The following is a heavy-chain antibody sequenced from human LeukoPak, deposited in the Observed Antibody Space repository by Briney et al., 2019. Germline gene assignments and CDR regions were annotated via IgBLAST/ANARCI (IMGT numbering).Heavy chain of an antibody. J-gene: IGHJ4*02. Sequence: PGGSLRLSCAASGFTFDDYAMHWVRQAPGKGQEWVALISWEGHTTYYADSARGRFTISRDNSKNSLYLQMNSLRTEDTAFYYCTRDTDYGSATNYFDSWGQGTLVSVSS. CDR3: TRDTDYGSATNYFDS. CDR1: GFTFDDYA. CDR2: ISWEGHTT. V-gene: IGHV3-43*01. D-gene: IGHD3-10*01.